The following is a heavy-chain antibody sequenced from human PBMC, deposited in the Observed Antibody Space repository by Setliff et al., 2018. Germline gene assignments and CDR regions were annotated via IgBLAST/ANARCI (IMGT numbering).Heavy chain of an antibody. Sequence: GGSLRLSCAASGFTFRTYAVTWVRQAPGKGLEWVSNINAGGYNTYYADSVKGRFTISRDNSKNTVYLQMNSLRAEDTAVYYCARANTTGYYYFDYWGQGTLVTVSS. CDR3: ARANTTGYYYFDY. D-gene: IGHD3-9*01. CDR2: INAGGYNT. V-gene: IGHV3-23*01. CDR1: GFTFRTYA. J-gene: IGHJ4*02.